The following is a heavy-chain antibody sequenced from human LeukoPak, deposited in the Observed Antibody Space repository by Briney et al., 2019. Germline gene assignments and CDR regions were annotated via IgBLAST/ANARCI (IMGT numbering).Heavy chain of an antibody. D-gene: IGHD5-18*01. CDR1: GGSISSSSYY. V-gene: IGHV4-39*07. CDR2: IYHSGST. Sequence: SETLSLTCTVSGGSISSSSYYWGWIRQPPGKGLEWIGEIYHSGSTNYNPSLKSRVTISVDTSKNQFSLKLSSVTAADTAVYYCARPRRGYSYKFADAFDLWGQGTMVTVSS. CDR3: ARPRRGYSYKFADAFDL. J-gene: IGHJ3*01.